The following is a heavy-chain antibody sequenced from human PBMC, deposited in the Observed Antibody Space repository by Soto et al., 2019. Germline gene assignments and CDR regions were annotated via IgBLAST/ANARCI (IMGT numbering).Heavy chain of an antibody. Sequence: SETLSLTCAFYGLSFSGYYWSWIRQPPGKGLEWIGEINHSGSTNYNPSLKSRVTISVDTSKNQFSLKLSSVTAADTAVYYCASRPLDYWGQGTLVTVSS. CDR2: INHSGST. CDR1: GLSFSGYY. CDR3: ASRPLDY. V-gene: IGHV4-34*01. J-gene: IGHJ4*02.